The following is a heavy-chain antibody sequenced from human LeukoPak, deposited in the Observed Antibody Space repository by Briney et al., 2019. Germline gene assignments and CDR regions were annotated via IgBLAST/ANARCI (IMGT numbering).Heavy chain of an antibody. CDR2: IKQDGSEK. V-gene: IGHV3-7*01. D-gene: IGHD3-10*01. CDR3: AKRPYGSGSYSGAHFDY. J-gene: IGHJ4*02. Sequence: PCKASGYTFTSYGISWVRQAPGKGLEWVANIKQDGSEKYYVDSVKGRFTISRDNAKNSLYLQMNSLRAEDTAVYYCAKRPYGSGSYSGAHFDYWGQGTLVTVSS. CDR1: GYTFTSYG.